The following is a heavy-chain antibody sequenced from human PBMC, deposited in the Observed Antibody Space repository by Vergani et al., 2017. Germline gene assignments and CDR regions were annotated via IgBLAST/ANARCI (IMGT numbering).Heavy chain of an antibody. D-gene: IGHD4-17*01. Sequence: QVQLQESGPGLVKPSETLSLTCTVSGGSISSYYWSWIRQPPGKGLEWIGYIYYSGSTNYNPSLKSRVTISVDTSKTQFSLKLSSVTAADTAVYYCARDMMYGDSPDYFDYWGQGTLVTVSS. CDR3: ARDMMYGDSPDYFDY. CDR2: IYYSGST. CDR1: GGSISSYY. J-gene: IGHJ4*02. V-gene: IGHV4-59*01.